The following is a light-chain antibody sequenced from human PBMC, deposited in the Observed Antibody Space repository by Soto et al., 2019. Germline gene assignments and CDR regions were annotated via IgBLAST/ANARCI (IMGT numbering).Light chain of an antibody. Sequence: EILMTQSPATLSVSPGERGTLSCRASQSVSSNLAWYQQKPGQAPRLLIYGASTRATGIPARLSGGGSGTDFTITIRSLQSEDFAVYYCQQYGSSPLFGQGTRLEI. CDR3: QQYGSSPL. J-gene: IGKJ5*01. CDR1: QSVSSN. CDR2: GAS. V-gene: IGKV3-15*01.